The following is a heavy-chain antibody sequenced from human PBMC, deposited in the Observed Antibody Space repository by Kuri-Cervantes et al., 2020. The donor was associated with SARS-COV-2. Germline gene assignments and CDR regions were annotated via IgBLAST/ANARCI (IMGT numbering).Heavy chain of an antibody. CDR1: GGSISSHY. CDR2: IYYSGST. Sequence: SETLSLTCTVSGGSISSHYWSWIRQPPGKGLEWIGYIYYSGSTNYNPSLKSRVTISVDTSKNQFSLKLSSVTAADTAVYYCTTDSSWGQGTMVTVSS. V-gene: IGHV4-59*11. CDR3: TTDSS. J-gene: IGHJ3*01.